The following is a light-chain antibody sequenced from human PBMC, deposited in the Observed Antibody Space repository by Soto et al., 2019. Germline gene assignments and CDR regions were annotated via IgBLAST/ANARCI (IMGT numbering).Light chain of an antibody. J-gene: IGKJ1*01. CDR1: QSISSY. CDR3: RQRYSTPRT. CDR2: AAS. V-gene: IGKV1-39*01. Sequence: DIQMTQSPASLSASAGDRATLTCRASQSISSYLNWYQQKPGKAPKLLIYAASSLQSGVPSRFSGSGSGTDFTLTISSLQPEDFATDYCRQRYSTPRTFGQGTKVEIK.